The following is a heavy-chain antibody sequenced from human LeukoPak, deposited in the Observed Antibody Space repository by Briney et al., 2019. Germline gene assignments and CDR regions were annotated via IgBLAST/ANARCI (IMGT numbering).Heavy chain of an antibody. CDR3: ARGGGGNPYYFDY. Sequence: PGGSLRLSCAASGFTFNNYNMNWVRQAPGKGLEWVSSINSGNNYVYYADSVKGRFTISRDNAKKSLYLQMNSLRAEDTAVYYCARGGGGNPYYFDYWGQGTLVTVSS. CDR2: INSGNNYV. CDR1: GFTFNNYN. J-gene: IGHJ4*02. D-gene: IGHD2-15*01. V-gene: IGHV3-21*01.